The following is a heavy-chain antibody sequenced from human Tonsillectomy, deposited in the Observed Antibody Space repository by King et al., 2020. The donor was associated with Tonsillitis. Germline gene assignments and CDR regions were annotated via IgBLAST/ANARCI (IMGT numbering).Heavy chain of an antibody. Sequence: QLVQSGAEVKKPGASVKVSCKASGYTFTSYGISWVRQAPGQVLELMGWISPYNGDTDYAQKFQGRVTMTTDTTTSTAYMELRSLRSDDTAVYYCARDMWDLRMDVWGKGTTVTVSS. CDR1: GYTFTSYG. V-gene: IGHV1-18*01. CDR3: ARDMWDLRMDV. CDR2: ISPYNGDT. D-gene: IGHD1-26*01. J-gene: IGHJ6*03.